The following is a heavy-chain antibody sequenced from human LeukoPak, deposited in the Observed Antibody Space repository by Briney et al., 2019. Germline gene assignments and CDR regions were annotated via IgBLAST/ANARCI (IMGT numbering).Heavy chain of an antibody. Sequence: GGSLRLSCTASGFAFNSYSMYWVRQAPGKELEWVAFISHDAGQQYYADSVKGRFAISRDNSKNTLYLQMNSLRAEDTAVYYCARPRTKSSSWYPYYYYGMDVWGQETTVTVSS. CDR1: GFAFNSYS. V-gene: IGHV3-30*09. CDR3: ARPRTKSSSWYPYYYYGMDV. CDR2: ISHDAGQQ. J-gene: IGHJ6*02. D-gene: IGHD6-13*01.